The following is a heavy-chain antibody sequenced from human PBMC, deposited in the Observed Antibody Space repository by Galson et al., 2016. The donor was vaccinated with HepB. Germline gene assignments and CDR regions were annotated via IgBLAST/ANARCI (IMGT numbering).Heavy chain of an antibody. J-gene: IGHJ4*02. CDR2: ISAYNGNT. CDR3: ARDNVDFTIGGVIYMYYFDY. V-gene: IGHV1-18*01. CDR1: GYTFTSYG. D-gene: IGHD3-16*01. Sequence: SVKVSCKASGYTFTSYGISWVRQAPGQGLEWMGWISAYNGNTNYVQKLQGRITMTRDTSTSTVYMELSSLRSDDTAVYYCARDNVDFTIGGVIYMYYFDYWGQGTLVTVSS.